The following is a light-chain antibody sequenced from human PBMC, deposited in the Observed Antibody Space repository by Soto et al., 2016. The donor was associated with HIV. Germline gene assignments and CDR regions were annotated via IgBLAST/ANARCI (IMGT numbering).Light chain of an antibody. V-gene: IGLV3-19*01. CDR2: PKY. J-gene: IGLJ1*01. CDR1: SLRNYF. Sequence: SELTQDPAVSVALGQTVTITCRGDSLRNYFTSWYLQKPGQAPMLLIYPKYNRPPGISDRVSASSSGNTASLTITGTQTEDEGEYYCNSRDSSGNHLRVFGTGTKVTVL. CDR3: NSRDSSGNHLRV.